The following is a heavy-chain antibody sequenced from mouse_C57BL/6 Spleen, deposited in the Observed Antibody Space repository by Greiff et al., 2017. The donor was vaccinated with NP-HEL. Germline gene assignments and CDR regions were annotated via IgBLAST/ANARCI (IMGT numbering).Heavy chain of an antibody. Sequence: VQLQQSGPGLVQPSQSLSITCTVSGFSLTGYGVHWVRQSPGKGLEWLGVIWSGGSTDYNAAFISRLSSSKDNSKSQVFFKMNSLQADDTAIYYCARRITTVVGGAMDYWGQGTSVTVSS. CDR2: IWSGGST. V-gene: IGHV2-2*01. J-gene: IGHJ4*01. CDR3: ARRITTVVGGAMDY. CDR1: GFSLTGYG. D-gene: IGHD1-1*01.